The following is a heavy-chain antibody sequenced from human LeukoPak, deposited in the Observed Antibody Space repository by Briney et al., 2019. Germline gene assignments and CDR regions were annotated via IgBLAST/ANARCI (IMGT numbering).Heavy chain of an antibody. CDR1: GYTFTGYY. CDR3: ARTVIPHYYDSSGYYS. J-gene: IGHJ4*02. V-gene: IGHV1-2*02. CDR2: INPNSGGT. D-gene: IGHD3-22*01. Sequence: ASVKVSCKASGYTFTGYYMHWVRQAPGQGLEWMGWINPNSGGTNYAQKFQGRVTMTRDTSISTAYMELSRLRSDDTAVYYCARTVIPHYYDSSGYYSWGQGTLVTVSS.